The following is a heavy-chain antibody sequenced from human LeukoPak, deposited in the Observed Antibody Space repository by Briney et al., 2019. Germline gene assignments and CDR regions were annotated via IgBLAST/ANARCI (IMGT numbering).Heavy chain of an antibody. V-gene: IGHV3-21*05. J-gene: IGHJ5*02. Sequence: GGSLRLSCAASGFTFSSYEMNWVRQAPGKGLEWVSYISSSSSYIYYADSVKGRFTISRDNAKNSLYLQMNSLRAEDTAVYYCTNSTAFDPWGQGTLVTVSS. CDR3: TNSTAFDP. CDR2: ISSSSSYI. D-gene: IGHD2-2*01. CDR1: GFTFSSYE.